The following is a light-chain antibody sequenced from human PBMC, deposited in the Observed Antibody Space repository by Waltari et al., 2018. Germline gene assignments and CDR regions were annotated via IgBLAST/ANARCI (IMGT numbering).Light chain of an antibody. J-gene: IGLJ1*01. V-gene: IGLV1-44*01. CDR3: AAWDDSLNGYV. Sequence: QSVLTQPPSASGAPGQRVTISGSGSSSNIGSTTVTWYQQLPGTAPKLLIYSNNQRPSGVPDRFSASKSGTSASLAISGLQSEDEADYYCAAWDDSLNGYVFGTGTKVSVL. CDR2: SNN. CDR1: SSNIGSTT.